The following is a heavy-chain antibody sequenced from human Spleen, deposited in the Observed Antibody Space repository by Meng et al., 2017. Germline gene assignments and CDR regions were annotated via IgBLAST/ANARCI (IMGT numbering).Heavy chain of an antibody. J-gene: IGHJ4*02. CDR3: ARTAVAAHDVDY. V-gene: IGHV3-21*01. D-gene: IGHD6-19*01. CDR2: ISSSSSYI. CDR1: GFTFSSYS. Sequence: GGSLRLSCAASGFTFSSYSMNWVRQAPGKGLEWVSSISSSSSYIYYADSVKGRFTISRDNAKNSLYLQMNSLRAEDTAVYYCARTAVAAHDVDYWGQGTLVTVSS.